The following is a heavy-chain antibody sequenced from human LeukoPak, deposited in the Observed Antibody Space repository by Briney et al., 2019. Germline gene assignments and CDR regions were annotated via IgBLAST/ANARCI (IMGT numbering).Heavy chain of an antibody. CDR2: ITSDGTSI. J-gene: IGHJ4*02. CDR1: GFSFSITW. CDR3: ARDRYHAIDQ. Sequence: TGGSLRLSCAVSGFSFSITWMHWVRQVPGQGLVWVARITSDGTSISYAESVKGRFTISRDNAKDTLYLQMNSLRVDDTAVYYCARDRYHAIDQWGQGTLVTVSS. V-gene: IGHV3-74*03. D-gene: IGHD2-2*01.